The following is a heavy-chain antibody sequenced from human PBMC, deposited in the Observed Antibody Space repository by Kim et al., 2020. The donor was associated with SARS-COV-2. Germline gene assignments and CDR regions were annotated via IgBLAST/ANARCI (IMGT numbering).Heavy chain of an antibody. CDR2: MNPNSGNT. D-gene: IGHD3-22*01. CDR1: GYTFTSYD. CDR3: ARAGSGYSAWAY. Sequence: ASVKISCKASGYTFTSYDINWVRQATGQGLEWMGWMNPNSGNTGYAQKFQGRVTMTRNTSISTAYMELSSLRSEDTAVYYCARAGSGYSAWAYWGQGTLVTVSS. V-gene: IGHV1-8*01. J-gene: IGHJ4*02.